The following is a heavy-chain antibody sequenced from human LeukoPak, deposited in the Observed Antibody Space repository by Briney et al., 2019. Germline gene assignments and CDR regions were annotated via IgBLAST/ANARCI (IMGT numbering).Heavy chain of an antibody. D-gene: IGHD6-13*01. CDR3: ATSIAAAGYFDY. Sequence: PGGSLRLSCAASGFTFSSYSMNWVRQAPGKGLEWVSSISSSDTYIYHADSVKGRFTISRDNSKNTLYLQMNSLRAEDTAVYYCATSIAAAGYFDYWGQGTLVTVSS. V-gene: IGHV3-21*01. CDR2: ISSSDTYI. J-gene: IGHJ4*02. CDR1: GFTFSSYS.